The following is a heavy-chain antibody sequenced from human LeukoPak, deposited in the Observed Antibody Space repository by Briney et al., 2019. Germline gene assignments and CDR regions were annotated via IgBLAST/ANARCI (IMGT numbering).Heavy chain of an antibody. CDR1: GFTFSDYY. CDR3: ARRTVSSSSNWFDP. D-gene: IGHD6-13*01. CDR2: ISSSGSTI. J-gene: IGHJ5*02. V-gene: IGHV3-11*04. Sequence: PGGSLRLSCAASGFTFSDYYMSWIRQAPGKGLEWVSYISSSGSTIYYADSVKGRFTISRDNAKNSLYLQMNSLRAEDTAVYYCARRTVSSSSNWFDPWGQGTLVTVSS.